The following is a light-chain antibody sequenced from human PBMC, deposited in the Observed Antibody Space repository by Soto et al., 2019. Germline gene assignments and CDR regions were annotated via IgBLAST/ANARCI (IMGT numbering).Light chain of an antibody. CDR2: DVS. CDR1: SSDVGGYNY. CDR3: SSYTSSSTLGV. J-gene: IGLJ3*02. V-gene: IGLV2-14*01. Sequence: VLTQPASVSGSPGQSITISCTGTSSDVGGYNYVSWYQQHPGKAPKLMIYDVSNRPSGVSNRFSGSKSGNTASLTISGLQAEDEADYYCSSYTSSSTLGVFGGGTKVTVL.